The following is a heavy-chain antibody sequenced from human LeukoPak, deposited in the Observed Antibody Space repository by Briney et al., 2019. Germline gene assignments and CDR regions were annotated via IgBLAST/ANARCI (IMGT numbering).Heavy chain of an antibody. CDR3: ARVEQQLVRGY. CDR1: GFTFSSYE. CDR2: ISSSGSSI. J-gene: IGHJ4*02. V-gene: IGHV3-48*03. D-gene: IGHD6-13*01. Sequence: GGSLRLSCAASGFTFSSYEMNWVRQAPGKGLEWVSYISSSGSSIYYADSVKGRFTMSRDNAKNSLFLQMNSLRAEDTAVYYCARVEQQLVRGYWGQGTLVTVSS.